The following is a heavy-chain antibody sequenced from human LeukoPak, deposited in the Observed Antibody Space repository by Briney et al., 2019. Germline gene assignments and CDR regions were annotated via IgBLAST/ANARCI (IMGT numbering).Heavy chain of an antibody. CDR3: ARSTGGGYYDYVWGSYRYLVY. CDR2: ISGSGGST. Sequence: GGSLRLSCAASGFTFSSYAMSWVRQAPGKGLEWVSAISGSGGSTYYADSVKGRFTISRDNSKNTLYLQMNSLRAEDTAVYYCARSTGGGYYDYVWGSYRYLVYWGQGTLVTVSS. J-gene: IGHJ4*02. V-gene: IGHV3-23*01. CDR1: GFTFSSYA. D-gene: IGHD3-16*02.